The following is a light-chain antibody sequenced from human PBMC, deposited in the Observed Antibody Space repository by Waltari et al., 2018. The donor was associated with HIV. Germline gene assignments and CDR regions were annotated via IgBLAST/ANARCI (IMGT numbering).Light chain of an antibody. CDR2: DTE. J-gene: IGLJ3*02. CDR3: LLSYFGVRV. Sequence: QVVVTQEPSLSVSPGGTVTVTCAPVAGPVPRHHYTHWFQLKPGQAPRTLIYDTEKRHPWTPGRFAGSLIGGRAALMLAGALPDDEADYYCLLSYFGVRVFGGGTKLTV. CDR1: AGPVPRHHY. V-gene: IGLV7-46*01.